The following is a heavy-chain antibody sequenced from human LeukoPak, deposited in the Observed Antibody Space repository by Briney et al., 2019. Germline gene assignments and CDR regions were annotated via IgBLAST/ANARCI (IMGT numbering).Heavy chain of an antibody. V-gene: IGHV1-18*01. CDR2: ISTYNGDT. CDR1: GYTFSTYS. Sequence: ASVKVSCKTSGYTFSTYSITWVRQAPGQGLEWMGWISTYNGDTKYAQRLQGRLTLTTDTSTGTAYMDLRSLRSDDTAVIYCARNRSNSWPPFPDHWGQGTLLIVSS. J-gene: IGHJ5*02. D-gene: IGHD2/OR15-2a*01. CDR3: ARNRSNSWPPFPDH.